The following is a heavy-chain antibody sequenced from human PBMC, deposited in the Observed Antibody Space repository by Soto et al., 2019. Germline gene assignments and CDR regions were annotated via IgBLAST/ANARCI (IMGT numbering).Heavy chain of an antibody. D-gene: IGHD6-19*01. V-gene: IGHV2-5*02. J-gene: IGHJ5*02. CDR1: GFSLSSTGVA. Sequence: QITLKESGPTVVKPTQTLTLTCTLSGFSLSSTGVAVAWIRQSPGKAPEWLALIYRDDDKRYRPSLERRLTITKDTSTNHVVLTMTNMEPVDTGTYYCAPRPSVSGPYCLDPWGQGTLVTVSS. CDR2: IYRDDDK. CDR3: APRPSVSGPYCLDP.